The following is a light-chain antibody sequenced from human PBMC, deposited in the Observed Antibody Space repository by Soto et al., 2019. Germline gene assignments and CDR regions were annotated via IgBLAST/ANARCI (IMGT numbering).Light chain of an antibody. CDR3: SSYTTSTTRII. CDR2: EVS. J-gene: IGLJ2*01. V-gene: IGLV2-14*01. Sequence: QSDLTQPPSASGAPGQSVTISCAGSSSDIGTYDSVSWYQQHPGKAPKLLIFEVSNRPSGVSNRFSGSKSGNTASLTISGLQAEDEADYYCSSYTTSTTRIIFGGGTQLTVL. CDR1: SSDIGTYDS.